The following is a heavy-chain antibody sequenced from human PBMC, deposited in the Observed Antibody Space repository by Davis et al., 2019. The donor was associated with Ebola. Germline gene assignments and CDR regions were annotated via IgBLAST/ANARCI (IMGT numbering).Heavy chain of an antibody. Sequence: GESLKVSCAASGFTFSSYWMSWVRQAPGKGLEWVGRIRSKANSYATAYAASVKGRFTISRDDSKNTAYLQMNSLKTEDTAVYYCTGTTVNVDYWGQGTLVTVSS. CDR1: GFTFSSYW. J-gene: IGHJ4*02. CDR2: IRSKANSYAT. D-gene: IGHD4-17*01. V-gene: IGHV3-73*01. CDR3: TGTTVNVDY.